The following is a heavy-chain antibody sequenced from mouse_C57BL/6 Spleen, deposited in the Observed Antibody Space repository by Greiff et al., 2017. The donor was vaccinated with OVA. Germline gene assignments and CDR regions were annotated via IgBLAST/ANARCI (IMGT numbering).Heavy chain of an antibody. V-gene: IGHV5-17*01. CDR1: GFTFSDYG. CDR2: ISSGSSTI. D-gene: IGHD2-3*01. CDR3: ARSYDGYLDY. J-gene: IGHJ2*01. Sequence: EVQLQESGGGLVKPGGSLKLSCAASGFTFSDYGMHWVRQAPEKGLEWVAYISSGSSTIYYADTVKGRFTISRDNAKNTLFLQMTSLRSEDTAMYYCARSYDGYLDYWGQGTTLTVSS.